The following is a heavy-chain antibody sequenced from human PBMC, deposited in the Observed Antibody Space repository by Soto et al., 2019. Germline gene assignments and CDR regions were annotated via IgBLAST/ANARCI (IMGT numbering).Heavy chain of an antibody. Sequence: QVQLVQSGAEVKKPGSSVKVSCKASGGTFSSYTISWVRQAPGQGLEWMGRIIPILGIANYAQKFQGRVTITADKFTSTAYRERSSLRSEETGVYYCARYRGGGYESVWGQGTLVTVSS. CDR2: IIPILGIA. CDR1: GGTFSSYT. V-gene: IGHV1-69*02. D-gene: IGHD3-10*01. J-gene: IGHJ4*02. CDR3: ARYRGGGYESV.